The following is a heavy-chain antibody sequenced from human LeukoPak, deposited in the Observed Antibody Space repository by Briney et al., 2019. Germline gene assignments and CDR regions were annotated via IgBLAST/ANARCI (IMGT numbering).Heavy chain of an antibody. J-gene: IGHJ3*02. Sequence: PSETLSLTCAVYGGSFSGYYWSWIRQPPGKGLEWIGEINHSGSTNYNPSLKSRVTISVDTSKNQFSLKLSSVTAADTAVYYYARVGRGYYGSGKNAFDIWGRGTMVTVSS. V-gene: IGHV4-34*01. CDR1: GGSFSGYY. D-gene: IGHD3-10*01. CDR3: ARVGRGYYGSGKNAFDI. CDR2: INHSGST.